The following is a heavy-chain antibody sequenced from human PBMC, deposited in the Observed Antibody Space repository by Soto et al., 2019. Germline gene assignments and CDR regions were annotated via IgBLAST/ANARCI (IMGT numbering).Heavy chain of an antibody. CDR1: GGSISSYY. Sequence: QVQLQESGPGLVQPSETLSLTCSVSGGSISSYYWSWIRQPPGKGLEWIAYIYNSGTTNYNPSLQSRTTISVDTSKNLFSLKLNSVTAADTAVYYCARTYDDSGPNSGGYGFDIWGQGTMVTVSS. J-gene: IGHJ3*02. CDR2: IYNSGTT. CDR3: ARTYDDSGPNSGGYGFDI. D-gene: IGHD3-22*01. V-gene: IGHV4-59*01.